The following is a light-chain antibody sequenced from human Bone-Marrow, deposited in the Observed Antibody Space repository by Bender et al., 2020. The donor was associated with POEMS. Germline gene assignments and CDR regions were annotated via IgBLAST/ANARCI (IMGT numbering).Light chain of an antibody. CDR3: QLWDFSLDHPGV. J-gene: IGLJ3*02. CDR1: NIGSKS. V-gene: IGLV3-21*02. Sequence: SYVMTQPPSVSVAPGQTATIACGGNNIGSKSVHWYRQRPGQAPVLVISDAGDRPSGIPDRFSASNSGNTATLTISRVGAGDEADYYCQLWDFSLDHPGVFGGGTKLTVL. CDR2: DAG.